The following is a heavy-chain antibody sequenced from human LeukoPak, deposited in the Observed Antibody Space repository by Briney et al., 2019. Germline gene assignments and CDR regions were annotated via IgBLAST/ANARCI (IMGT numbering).Heavy chain of an antibody. CDR2: ISYVGSNK. V-gene: IGHV3-30-3*01. D-gene: IGHD6-13*01. J-gene: IGHJ4*02. Sequence: GGSLSLSCAASGFTFSSYAMHWVRQAPGKGLEWVAVISYVGSNKYYADSVKGRFTISRDNAKNSLYLQMNSLRAEDTAVYYCARDGDGSSWPQYYFDCWGQGTLVTVSS. CDR3: ARDGDGSSWPQYYFDC. CDR1: GFTFSSYA.